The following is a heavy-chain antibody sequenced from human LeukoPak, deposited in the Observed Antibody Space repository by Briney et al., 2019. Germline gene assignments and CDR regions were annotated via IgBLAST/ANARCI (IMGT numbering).Heavy chain of an antibody. J-gene: IGHJ5*02. V-gene: IGHV1-8*01. CDR1: GYTFTSYD. Sequence: ASVKVSCKASGYTFTSYDINWARQATGQGLEWMGWMNPNSGNTGYAQKFQGRVTMTRNTSISTAYMELSSLRSEDTAVYYCARGLRSIITIFGVVTHNWFDPWGQGTLVTVSS. CDR3: ARGLRSIITIFGVVTHNWFDP. D-gene: IGHD3-3*01. CDR2: MNPNSGNT.